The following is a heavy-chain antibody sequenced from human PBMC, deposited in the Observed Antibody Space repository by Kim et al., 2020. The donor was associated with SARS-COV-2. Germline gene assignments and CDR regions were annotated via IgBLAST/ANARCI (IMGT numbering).Heavy chain of an antibody. CDR2: INTDGTVT. J-gene: IGHJ5*02. CDR1: GFTFSNYW. CDR3: AKVFTWFDP. Sequence: GGSLRLSCAASGFTFSNYWMHWVRQAPGKGLVWVSRINTDGTVTTYADSVKGRFTISRDNEKNTLYLQMNSLRADDTAVYYCAKVFTWFDPWGQGTLVAVSS. V-gene: IGHV3-74*01. D-gene: IGHD3-3*01.